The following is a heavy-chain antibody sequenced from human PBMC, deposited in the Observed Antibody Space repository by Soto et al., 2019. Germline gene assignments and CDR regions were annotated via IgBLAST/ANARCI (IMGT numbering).Heavy chain of an antibody. Sequence: EASLKVSCKASGYTFTSYDINCVRQSTGQGLEWMGWMNPNSGNTGYAQKFQGRVTMTRNTSISTAYMELSSLRSEDTAVYYCARVKRPDYGMDVWGQGTTVTVS. J-gene: IGHJ6*02. CDR2: MNPNSGNT. V-gene: IGHV1-8*01. CDR3: ARVKRPDYGMDV. CDR1: GYTFTSYD.